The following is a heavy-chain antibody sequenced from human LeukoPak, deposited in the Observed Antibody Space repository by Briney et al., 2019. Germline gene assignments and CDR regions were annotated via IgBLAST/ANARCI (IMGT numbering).Heavy chain of an antibody. CDR2: IYYSGST. V-gene: IGHV4-39*07. D-gene: IGHD3-3*01. Sequence: SETLSLTCTVSGGSISSSSYYWGWIRQPPGKGLEWIGSIYYSGSTYYNPSLKSRVTISVDTSKNQFSLKLSSVTAADTAVYYCARDRYYDFWSGYYLGHYYYYMDVWGKGTTVTVSS. J-gene: IGHJ6*03. CDR1: GGSISSSSYY. CDR3: ARDRYYDFWSGYYLGHYYYYMDV.